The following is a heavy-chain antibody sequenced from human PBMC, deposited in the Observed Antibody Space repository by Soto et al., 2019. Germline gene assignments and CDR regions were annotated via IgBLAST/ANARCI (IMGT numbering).Heavy chain of an antibody. CDR3: ARDTGYSSSPAP. CDR2: IIPIFGTA. D-gene: IGHD6-13*01. CDR1: GGTFSSYA. V-gene: IGHV1-69*06. J-gene: IGHJ5*02. Sequence: QVQLVQSGAEVKKPGSSVKVSCKASGGTFSSYAISWVRQAPGQGLEWMGGIIPIFGTANYAQKFQGRVTMTTDTSTSTAYMELRSLRSDDTAVYYCARDTGYSSSPAPWGQGTLVTVSS.